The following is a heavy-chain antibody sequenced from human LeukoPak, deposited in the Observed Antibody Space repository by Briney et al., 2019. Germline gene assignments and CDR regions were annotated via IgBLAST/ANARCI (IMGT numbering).Heavy chain of an antibody. Sequence: GGSLRLSCAASEFTFSTYHMRWVRQAPGKGLEWVSSLSSSSSSFIYYADSEKGRFTISRDNAKNSVYLQMNSLRADDTAVYYCARGTYWSPLDFDYWGQGTLVTVSS. CDR3: ARGTYWSPLDFDY. CDR1: EFTFSTYH. D-gene: IGHD1-1*01. CDR2: LSSSSSSFI. V-gene: IGHV3-21*01. J-gene: IGHJ4*02.